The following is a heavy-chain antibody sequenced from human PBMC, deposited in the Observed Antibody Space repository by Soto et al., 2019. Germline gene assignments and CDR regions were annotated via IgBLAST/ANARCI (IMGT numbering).Heavy chain of an antibody. D-gene: IGHD3-3*01. Sequence: SVKVSCKASGFTFTGSAVQWVRQARGQRLEWIGWIVVGSGNTNYAQKFQERVTITRDMSTSTAYMELSSLRSEDTAVYYCAAGVGGELRFLGWVLPGYYGMDVWGQGTTVTVSS. J-gene: IGHJ6*02. CDR2: IVVGSGNT. V-gene: IGHV1-58*01. CDR3: AAGVGGELRFLGWVLPGYYGMDV. CDR1: GFTFTGSA.